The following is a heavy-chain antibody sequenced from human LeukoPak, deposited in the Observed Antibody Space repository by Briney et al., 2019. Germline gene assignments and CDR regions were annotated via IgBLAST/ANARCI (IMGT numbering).Heavy chain of an antibody. CDR3: ARVGSGATREYAFDI. J-gene: IGHJ3*02. CDR1: GFSFSTYS. CDR2: IGSSGSHI. D-gene: IGHD1-26*01. V-gene: IGHV3-21*01. Sequence: GGSLRLSCAASGFSFSTYSMNWVRQALGKGLEWVSLIGSSGSHIYYADSMKGRFTISRDNAKNSLFLQMNSLRAEDTAVYYCARVGSGATREYAFDIWGQGTMVTVSS.